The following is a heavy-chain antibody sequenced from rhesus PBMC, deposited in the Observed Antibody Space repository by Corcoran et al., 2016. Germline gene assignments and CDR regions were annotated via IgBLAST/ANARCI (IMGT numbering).Heavy chain of an antibody. CDR2: ISYSGST. CDR3: ARDTLYYYSGSPIDY. CDR1: GYSISSGYG. Sequence: QLQLQESGPGLVKPSETLSLTCAVSGYSISSGYGWSWIRQPPGKGLDWIGYISYSGSTSYNPSPNSCFTLSRATSKNQFSLKLSSMTASDTAVYYCARDTLYYYSGSPIDYWGQGVLVTVSS. V-gene: IGHV4-122*02. D-gene: IGHD3-16*01. J-gene: IGHJ4*01.